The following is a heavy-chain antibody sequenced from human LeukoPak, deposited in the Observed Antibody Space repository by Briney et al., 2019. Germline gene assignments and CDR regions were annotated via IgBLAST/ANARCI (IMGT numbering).Heavy chain of an antibody. Sequence: GESLKISCQGFGYSFTSYWIGWVRQVPGKGMEWMGVIYPGDSRIRYNPSFQGQVTISVDKSISTAYLHWVSLKASDTAMYYCACRDLTSTWSLPWGQETLVTVSS. CDR2: IYPGDSRI. CDR1: GYSFTSYW. D-gene: IGHD6-13*01. V-gene: IGHV5-51*01. CDR3: ACRDLTSTWSLP. J-gene: IGHJ5*02.